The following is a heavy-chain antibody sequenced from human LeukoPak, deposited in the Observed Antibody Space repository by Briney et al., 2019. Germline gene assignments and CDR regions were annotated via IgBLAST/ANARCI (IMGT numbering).Heavy chain of an antibody. Sequence: GGSLRLSCAASGFTFSGHWMSWVRQAPGKGLKWVANINQGGSDKYYVDPVKGRFTISRDNANNLLYLQMNSLRGEDTAVYYCTRDRSRAEDDWGQGTLVTVSS. J-gene: IGHJ4*02. CDR2: INQGGSDK. CDR3: TRDRSRAEDD. V-gene: IGHV3-7*01. D-gene: IGHD1-14*01. CDR1: GFTFSGHW.